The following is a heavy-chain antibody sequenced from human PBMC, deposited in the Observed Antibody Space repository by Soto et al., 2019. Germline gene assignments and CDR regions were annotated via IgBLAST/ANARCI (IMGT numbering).Heavy chain of an antibody. CDR3: ARERGDSHWIDP. D-gene: IGHD2-21*01. V-gene: IGHV4-61*01. J-gene: IGHJ5*02. CDR1: GGSVSSESYY. Sequence: PSETLSLTCSVSGGSVSSESYYWSWIRQTPGKGLEWIGNVENSGSTKYNPSLKSRVTISVDTSKNQFSLKLSSVTGADTAVYYCARERGDSHWIDPWGPGTMVTVSS. CDR2: VENSGST.